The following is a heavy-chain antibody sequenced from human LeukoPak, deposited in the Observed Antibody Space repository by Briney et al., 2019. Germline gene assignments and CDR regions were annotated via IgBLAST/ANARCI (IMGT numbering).Heavy chain of an antibody. CDR2: IDPSDSYT. CDR3: ARHNLYYDILTGYYDY. CDR1: GYIFTSYW. D-gene: IGHD3-9*01. V-gene: IGHV5-10-1*01. Sequence: HGESLQISRKGSGYIFTSYWISWVRQMPGKGLEWMGRIDPSDSYTNYSPSFQGHVTISADKSISTAYLQWSSLKASDTAMYYCARHNLYYDILTGYYDYWGQGTLVTVSS. J-gene: IGHJ4*02.